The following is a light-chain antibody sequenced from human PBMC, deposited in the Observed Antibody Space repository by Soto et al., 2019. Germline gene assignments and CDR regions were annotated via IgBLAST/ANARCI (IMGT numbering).Light chain of an antibody. CDR2: GTS. V-gene: IGKV3-15*01. CDR1: QSVSRN. J-gene: IGKJ4*01. Sequence: DTVMTQTPATLSVSPSEGTSLSCTASQSVSRNLAWYQQKPGQTPRLLIYGTSTRATGVPARFSAIGSGTEFTRTISSLQSEDFEVYYCQQYHNWPLTFGGGTKVEF. CDR3: QQYHNWPLT.